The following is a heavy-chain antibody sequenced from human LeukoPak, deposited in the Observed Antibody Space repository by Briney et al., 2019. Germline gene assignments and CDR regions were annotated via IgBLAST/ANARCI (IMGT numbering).Heavy chain of an antibody. V-gene: IGHV3-23*01. Sequence: GGPLRLSCAASGFTFSSYAMSWVRQAPGKGLEWVSAISGSGGSTYYADSVKGRFTISRDNSKNTLYLQMNSLRAEDSALYYCARGGRGSAAVVAPRSFDIWGQGTMVTVSS. D-gene: IGHD3-22*01. J-gene: IGHJ3*02. CDR1: GFTFSSYA. CDR3: ARGGRGSAAVVAPRSFDI. CDR2: ISGSGGST.